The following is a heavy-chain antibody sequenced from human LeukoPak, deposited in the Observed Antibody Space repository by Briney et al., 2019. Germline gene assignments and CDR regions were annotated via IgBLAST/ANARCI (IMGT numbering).Heavy chain of an antibody. V-gene: IGHV1-2*02. Sequence: ASVKVSCKASGYTFTGYYMHWVRQAPGQGLEWMGWINPNSGGTNYAQKFQGRVTMTRDTSIGTAYMELSRLRSDDTAVYYCARVTRGYSYGTFDYWGQGTLVTVSS. CDR3: ARVTRGYSYGTFDY. J-gene: IGHJ4*02. D-gene: IGHD5-18*01. CDR1: GYTFTGYY. CDR2: INPNSGGT.